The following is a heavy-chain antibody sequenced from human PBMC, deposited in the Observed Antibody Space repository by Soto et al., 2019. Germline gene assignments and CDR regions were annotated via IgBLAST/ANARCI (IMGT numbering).Heavy chain of an antibody. D-gene: IGHD2-21*02. CDR1: GFSFSTYS. Sequence: XESLRLSCEASGFSFSTYSMHWVRQAPGKGLEWVSSIGRRSDIYYADSVKGRFTISRDNAKNSVSLQMNSLRDEDTAVYYCAREETAWPLAYGLDVWGQGTTVTVSS. J-gene: IGHJ6*02. V-gene: IGHV3-21*01. CDR3: AREETAWPLAYGLDV. CDR2: IGRRSDI.